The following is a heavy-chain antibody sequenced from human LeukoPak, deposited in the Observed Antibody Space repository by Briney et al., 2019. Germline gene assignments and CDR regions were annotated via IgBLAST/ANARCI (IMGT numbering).Heavy chain of an antibody. J-gene: IGHJ3*02. CDR1: GFTFSSYA. D-gene: IGHD1-26*01. CDR3: AKGRVGANDWDAFDI. Sequence: GGSLRLSCAASGFTFSSYAMSWVRQAPGKGLEWVSAISGSGGSTYYADSVKGRFTISRDNSKNTLYLQMNSLRAEDTAVYCCAKGRVGANDWDAFDIWGQGTMVTVSS. V-gene: IGHV3-23*01. CDR2: ISGSGGST.